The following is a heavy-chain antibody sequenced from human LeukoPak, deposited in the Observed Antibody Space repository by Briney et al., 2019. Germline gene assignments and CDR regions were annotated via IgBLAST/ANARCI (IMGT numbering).Heavy chain of an antibody. CDR1: GFTFSSYA. J-gene: IGHJ4*02. V-gene: IGHV3-23*01. CDR2: ISGSSGSA. Sequence: GGSLRLSCEASGFTFSSYAMSWVRQAPGKGLEWVSVISGSSGSAYYADSVKGRFSISRDNSKNTLFLQMNSLRAEDMAVHYCARGGSSWYRFDYWGQGTLVTVSS. D-gene: IGHD6-13*01. CDR3: ARGGSSWYRFDY.